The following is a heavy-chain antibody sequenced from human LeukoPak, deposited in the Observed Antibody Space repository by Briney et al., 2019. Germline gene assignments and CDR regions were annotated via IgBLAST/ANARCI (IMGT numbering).Heavy chain of an antibody. J-gene: IGHJ6*03. CDR2: INPNSGGT. V-gene: IGHV1-2*02. Sequence: GASVKVSCKASGYTFTGYYMHWVRQAPGQGLEWMGWINPNSGGTNNAQKFQGRVTMTRDTSISTAYMELSRLRSDDTAVYYCARSVEGYCSGGSCYYYSYYMDVWGKGTTVTVSS. D-gene: IGHD2-15*01. CDR3: ARSVEGYCSGGSCYYYSYYMDV. CDR1: GYTFTGYY.